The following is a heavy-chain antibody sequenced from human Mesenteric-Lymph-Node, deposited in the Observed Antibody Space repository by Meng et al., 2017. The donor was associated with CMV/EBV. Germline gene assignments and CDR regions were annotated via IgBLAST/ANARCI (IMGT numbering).Heavy chain of an antibody. J-gene: IGHJ4*02. CDR2: ISYDGSNK. D-gene: IGHD5-18*01. CDR3: ARDLSPSSGYSYGLIDSGYAY. Sequence: SYAMHWVRQAPGKGLEWVAVISYDGSNKYYADSVKGRFTISRDNSKNTLYLQMNSLRAEDTAVYYCARDLSPSSGYSYGLIDSGYAYWGQGTLVTVSS. CDR1: SYA. V-gene: IGHV3-30*04.